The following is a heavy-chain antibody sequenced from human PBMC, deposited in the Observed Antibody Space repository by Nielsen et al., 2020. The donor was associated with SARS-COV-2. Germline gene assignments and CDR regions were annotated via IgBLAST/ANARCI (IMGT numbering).Heavy chain of an antibody. J-gene: IGHJ6*02. Sequence: SWVRQPPGKGLEWIGYIYYSGSTYYNPSLKSRVTISVDTSKNQFSLKLSSVTAADTALYYCARERVGGITIFGVVTRYGMDVWGQGTTVTVS. CDR3: ARERVGGITIFGVVTRYGMDV. D-gene: IGHD3-3*01. V-gene: IGHV4-30-4*01. CDR2: IYYSGST.